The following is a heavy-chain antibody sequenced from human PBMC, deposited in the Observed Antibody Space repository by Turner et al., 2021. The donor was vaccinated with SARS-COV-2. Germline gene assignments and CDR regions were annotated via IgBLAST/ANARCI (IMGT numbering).Heavy chain of an antibody. V-gene: IGHV3-30-3*01. J-gene: IGHJ5*02. D-gene: IGHD1-26*01. CDR2: ISDDGSNK. CDR3: ARVRSGNYHPRMGFDP. Sequence: QVQLAESGGGVLQPGRSLRPSCAAYGFTFGSYAMHWVRQAPGKGVEWVAVISDDGSNKYYADSVKGRFTISRDNSKNTLYLQMNSLRAEDTAVYYCARVRSGNYHPRMGFDPWGQGTLVTVSS. CDR1: GFTFGSYA.